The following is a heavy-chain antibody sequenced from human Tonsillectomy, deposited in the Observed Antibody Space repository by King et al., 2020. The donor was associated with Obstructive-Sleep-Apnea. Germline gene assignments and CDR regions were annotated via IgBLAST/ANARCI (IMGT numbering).Heavy chain of an antibody. V-gene: IGHV3-30*02. CDR2: IRFDGITK. Sequence: EQLVQSGGGVVQPGGSLRLSCAASGCTFSTYVMHWFRQSPGKWLECVAFIRFDGITKYYAESVKGRFTISRDNSKNTLYLQMNSMRAEDTAVYYCAKPIGEYSYGYVPGLAYWGQGALVTVSS. D-gene: IGHD5-18*01. CDR3: AKPIGEYSYGYVPGLAY. CDR1: GCTFSTYV. J-gene: IGHJ4*02.